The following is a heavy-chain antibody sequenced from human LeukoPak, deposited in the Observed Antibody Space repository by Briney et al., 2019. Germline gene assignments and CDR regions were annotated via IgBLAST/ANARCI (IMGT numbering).Heavy chain of an antibody. D-gene: IGHD3-3*01. V-gene: IGHV4-59*01. CDR2: IYYSGST. CDR1: GGSISSFY. J-gene: IGHJ5*02. Sequence: KPSETLSLTCTVSGGSISSFYWSWIRQPPGKGLEWIGYIYYSGSTNYNPSLKSRVTISVDTSKNQFSLKLSSVTAADTAVYYCARAQTPDDYDFWSGYLYNWFDPWGQGTLVTVSS. CDR3: ARAQTPDDYDFWSGYLYNWFDP.